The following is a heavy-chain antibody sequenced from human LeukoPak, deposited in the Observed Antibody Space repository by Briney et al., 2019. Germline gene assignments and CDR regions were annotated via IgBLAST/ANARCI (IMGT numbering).Heavy chain of an antibody. CDR3: AKDSGYDYGDYVPYFDY. J-gene: IGHJ4*02. V-gene: IGHV3-23*01. CDR1: GFTFSSYA. Sequence: GGSLRLSCSASGFTFSSYAMSWVRQAPGKGLEWVSAISGSGGSTYYADSVKGRFTISRDNSKNTLYLQMNSLRAEDTAVYYCAKDSGYDYGDYVPYFDYWGQGTLVTVSS. D-gene: IGHD4-17*01. CDR2: ISGSGGST.